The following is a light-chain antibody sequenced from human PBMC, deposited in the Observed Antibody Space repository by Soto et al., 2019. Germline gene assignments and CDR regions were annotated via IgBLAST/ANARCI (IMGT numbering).Light chain of an antibody. Sequence: QSALTQPPSASGSPGQSITISCTGTSSDIGGYNLVSWYQQHPGQAPKLMLYEVNKRPSGVPGRFSGSKSGNTASLTVFGLQPEDEADYYCSSYAGSNIVMFGGGTKLTVL. CDR2: EVN. J-gene: IGLJ3*02. V-gene: IGLV2-8*01. CDR1: SSDIGGYNL. CDR3: SSYAGSNIVM.